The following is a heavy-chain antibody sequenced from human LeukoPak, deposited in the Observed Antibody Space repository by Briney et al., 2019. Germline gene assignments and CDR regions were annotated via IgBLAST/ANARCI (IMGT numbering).Heavy chain of an antibody. CDR3: ARGGLVGVVIIDYYYYMDV. J-gene: IGHJ6*03. D-gene: IGHD3-3*01. Sequence: ASVKVSCKASGYTFTSYGISWVRQAPGQGLEWMGWISAYNGNTNYAQKLRGRVTMTTDTSTSTAYMELRSLRSDDTAVYYCARGGLVGVVIIDYYYYMDVWGKGTTVTVSS. CDR2: ISAYNGNT. CDR1: GYTFTSYG. V-gene: IGHV1-18*01.